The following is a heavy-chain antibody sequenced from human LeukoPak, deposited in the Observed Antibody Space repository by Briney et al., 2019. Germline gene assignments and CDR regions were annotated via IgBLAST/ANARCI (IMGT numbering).Heavy chain of an antibody. D-gene: IGHD3-10*01. CDR1: GYTFTSYY. J-gene: IGHJ5*02. Sequence: ASVKVSCKASGYTFTSYYMHWVRQAPGQGLEWMGLINPSGSSTSYAQKFQGRLSLTRDMSTSTDYMELSSLRSEDTAVYYCAKGPYGSGSYYGVNNYFDPWGQGTLVTVSS. V-gene: IGHV1-46*01. CDR3: AKGPYGSGSYYGVNNYFDP. CDR2: INPSGSST.